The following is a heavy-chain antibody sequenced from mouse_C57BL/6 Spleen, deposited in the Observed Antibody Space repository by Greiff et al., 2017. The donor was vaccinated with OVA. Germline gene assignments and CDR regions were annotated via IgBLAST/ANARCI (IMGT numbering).Heavy chain of an antibody. V-gene: IGHV1-52*01. CDR2: IDPSDSDT. Sequence: QVQLQQPGAELVRPGSSVKLSCKASGYTFTSYWMHWVKQRPIQGLEWIGNIDPSDSDTHYNQKFKDKATLTVDKSSSTAYMQLSSLTSVDSAVYCCARSNDYEDYWGQGTTLTVSS. CDR1: GYTFTSYW. CDR3: ARSNDYEDY. D-gene: IGHD2-4*01. J-gene: IGHJ2*01.